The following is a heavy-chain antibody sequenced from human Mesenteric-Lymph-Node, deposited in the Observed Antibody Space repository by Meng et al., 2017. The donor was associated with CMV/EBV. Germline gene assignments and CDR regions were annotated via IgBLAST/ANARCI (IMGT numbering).Heavy chain of an antibody. CDR3: ARSEAGCSSTSCYTGGDYYYGMDV. CDR1: GYTFTGYY. J-gene: IGHJ6*02. Sequence: ASVKVSCKASGYTFTGYYMYWVRQAPGQGLECMGWINPNSGGANSAQKFQGRITMTRDTSISTAYMELSSLRSEDTAVYYCARSEAGCSSTSCYTGGDYYYGMDVWGQGTTVTVSS. V-gene: IGHV1-2*02. D-gene: IGHD2-2*02. CDR2: INPNSGGA.